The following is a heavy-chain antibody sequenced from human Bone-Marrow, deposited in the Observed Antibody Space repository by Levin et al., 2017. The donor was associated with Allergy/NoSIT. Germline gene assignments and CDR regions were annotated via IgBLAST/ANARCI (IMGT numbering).Heavy chain of an antibody. Sequence: LSLTCAASGFTFSSYEMNWVRQAPGKGLEWVSYISSSGSTIYYADSVKGRFTISRDNAKNSLYLQMNSLRAEDTAVYYCARAPSQLRFLEWLSLAPFDYWGQGTLVTVSS. CDR2: ISSSGSTI. CDR1: GFTFSSYE. V-gene: IGHV3-48*03. D-gene: IGHD3-3*01. J-gene: IGHJ4*02. CDR3: ARAPSQLRFLEWLSLAPFDY.